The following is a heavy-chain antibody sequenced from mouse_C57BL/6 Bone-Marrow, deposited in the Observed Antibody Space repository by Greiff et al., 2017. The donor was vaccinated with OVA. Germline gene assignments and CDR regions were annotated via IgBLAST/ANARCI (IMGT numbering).Heavy chain of an antibody. CDR3: ARSRWGYAVDY. CDR1: GYAFSSYW. CDR2: IYPGDGDT. D-gene: IGHD1-1*02. J-gene: IGHJ4*01. V-gene: IGHV1-80*01. Sequence: QVQLKESGAELVKPGASVKISCKASGYAFSSYWMNWVKQRPGKGLEWIGQIYPGDGDTNYNGKFKGKATLTADKSSSTAYMQLSSLTSEDSAVYFCARSRWGYAVDYWGQGTSVTVSS.